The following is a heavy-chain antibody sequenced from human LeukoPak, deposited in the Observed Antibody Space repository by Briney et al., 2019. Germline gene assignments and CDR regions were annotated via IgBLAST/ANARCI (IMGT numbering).Heavy chain of an antibody. CDR2: INPNSGGT. CDR1: GYTFTSYY. Sequence: GASVKVSCKASGYTFTSYYMHWVRQAPGQGLEWMGWINPNSGGTNYAQKFQGRVTMTRDTSISTAYMELSRLRSDDTAVYYCARPRPFNYGDYDYWGQGTLVTVSS. CDR3: ARPRPFNYGDYDY. J-gene: IGHJ4*02. D-gene: IGHD4-17*01. V-gene: IGHV1-2*02.